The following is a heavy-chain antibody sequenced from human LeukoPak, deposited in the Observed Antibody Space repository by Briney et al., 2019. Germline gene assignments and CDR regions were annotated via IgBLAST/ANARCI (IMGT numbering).Heavy chain of an antibody. CDR1: GYTFTSYG. J-gene: IGHJ6*03. V-gene: IGHV1-18*01. CDR3: ARDMTTVTTDYMDV. Sequence: ASVKVSCKASGYTFTSYGISWVRQAPGQGLEWMGWISAYNGNTNYALKLQGRVTMTTDTSTSTAYMELRSLRSDDTAVYYCARDMTTVTTDYMDVWGKGTTVTVSS. CDR2: ISAYNGNT. D-gene: IGHD4-17*01.